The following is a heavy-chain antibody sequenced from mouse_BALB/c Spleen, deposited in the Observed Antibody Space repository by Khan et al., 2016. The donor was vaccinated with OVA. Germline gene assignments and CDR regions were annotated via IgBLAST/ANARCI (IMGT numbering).Heavy chain of an antibody. V-gene: IGHV1S135*01. CDR3: ARQGYGDWFDY. CDR1: GYSFTSYY. D-gene: IGHD2-2*01. J-gene: IGHJ3*01. CDR2: IDPYNGGT. Sequence: VQLQQSGPELMKPGASVKISCKASGYSFTSYYIHWVKQSHGKSLEWIGYIDPYNGGTSYNPKFKGKATLTVDQSSSTAYMHLSSLTSDDSAVYYCARQGYGDWFDYWGQGTLVTVSA.